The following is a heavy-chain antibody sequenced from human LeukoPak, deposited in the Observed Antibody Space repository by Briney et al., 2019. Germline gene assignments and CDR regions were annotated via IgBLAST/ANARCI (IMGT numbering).Heavy chain of an antibody. J-gene: IGHJ4*02. D-gene: IGHD3-22*01. CDR3: AKALGGYYDSSGYYFDY. Sequence: PGGSLRLSCAASGFTFSSYAMSWVRQAPGKGLEWVSAISGSGGSTYYADSVKGRFTISRDNSKNTLYLQMNSLSAEDTAVYYCAKALGGYYDSSGYYFDYWGQGTLVTVSS. CDR2: ISGSGGST. CDR1: GFTFSSYA. V-gene: IGHV3-23*01.